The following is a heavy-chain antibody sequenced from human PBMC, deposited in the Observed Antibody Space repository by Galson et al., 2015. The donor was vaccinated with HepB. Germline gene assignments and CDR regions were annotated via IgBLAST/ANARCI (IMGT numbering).Heavy chain of an antibody. J-gene: IGHJ4*02. CDR1: GFTVSSNY. D-gene: IGHD3-3*01. V-gene: IGHV3-53*01. Sequence: SLRLSCAASGFTVSSNYMSWVRQAPGKGLEWASVIYSGGSTYYADSVKGRFTISRDNSKNTLYLQMNSLRAEDTAVYYCARVAAWPYDFWSGYFYYFDYWGQGTLVTVSS. CDR2: IYSGGST. CDR3: ARVAAWPYDFWSGYFYYFDY.